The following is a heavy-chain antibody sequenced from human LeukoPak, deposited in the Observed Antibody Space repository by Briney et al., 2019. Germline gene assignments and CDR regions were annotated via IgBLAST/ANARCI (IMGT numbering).Heavy chain of an antibody. Sequence: SVKVSCKSSGGTFSSHAISWVRQAPGQGLEWMGGIIPILGTPKYAEKFHGRIAITADENTDTAYMELNSLRPEDTAMYFCARDGLQYSYGCAYWGQGTLVTVSS. CDR1: GGTFSSHA. J-gene: IGHJ4*02. CDR2: IIPILGTP. CDR3: ARDGLQYSYGCAY. D-gene: IGHD5-18*01. V-gene: IGHV1-69*01.